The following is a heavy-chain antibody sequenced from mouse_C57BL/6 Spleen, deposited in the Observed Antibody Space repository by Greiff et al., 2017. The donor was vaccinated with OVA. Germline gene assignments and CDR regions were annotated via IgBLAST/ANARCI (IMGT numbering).Heavy chain of an antibody. V-gene: IGHV6-3*01. D-gene: IGHD2-1*01. J-gene: IGHJ2*01. Sequence: EVKLMESGGGLVQPGGSMKLSCVASGFTFSNYWMNWVRQSPEKGLEWVAQIRLKSDNYATHYAESVKGRFTISRDDSKSSVYLQMNNLRAEDTGIYYCTAYGNYPFDYWGQGTTLTVSS. CDR2: IRLKSDNYAT. CDR3: TAYGNYPFDY. CDR1: GFTFSNYW.